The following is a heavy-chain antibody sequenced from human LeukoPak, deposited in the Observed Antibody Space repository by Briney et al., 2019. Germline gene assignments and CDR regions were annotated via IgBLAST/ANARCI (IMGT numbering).Heavy chain of an antibody. CDR3: ARERWDTAMDDFDY. CDR1: GFTFSRYS. D-gene: IGHD5-18*01. Sequence: GGSLRLSCAASGFTFSRYSMSWVGEAPGKGVEWVSSISSSRRYIYYAESVKGRFTISRDNAKNSLYLQMSSLRAEDTAVYYCARERWDTAMDDFDYWGQGTLVTVSS. V-gene: IGHV3-21*01. CDR2: ISSSRRYI. J-gene: IGHJ4*02.